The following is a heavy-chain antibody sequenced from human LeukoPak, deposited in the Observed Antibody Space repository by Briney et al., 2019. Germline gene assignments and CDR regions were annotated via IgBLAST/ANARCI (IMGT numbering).Heavy chain of an antibody. V-gene: IGHV4-59*01. CDR2: AYYSRSA. J-gene: IGHJ3*02. Sequence: SETLSLTCTVFGGSITSYYWTWILQPPGKGLEWIGYAYYSRSANYSPSLKSRITISVDMSKNQFSLRLTSVTAADTAVYYCARQRVRLRSNDAFDIWGQGTMVTVSS. CDR1: GGSITSYY. D-gene: IGHD3-16*02. CDR3: ARQRVRLRSNDAFDI.